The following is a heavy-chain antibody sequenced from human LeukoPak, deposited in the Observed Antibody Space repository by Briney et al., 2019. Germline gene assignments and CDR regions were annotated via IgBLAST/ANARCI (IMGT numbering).Heavy chain of an antibody. CDR3: ATTTIRLGY. Sequence: SETLSLTCTVSGGSISSSSHYWGWIRQPPGKGLEWIGSMHYRGSTYHNPSLKSRVTISEDTSKNQFSLKLSSVTAADTAVYYCATTTIRLGYWGQGTLVTVSS. V-gene: IGHV4-39*07. CDR2: MHYRGST. D-gene: IGHD1-26*01. J-gene: IGHJ4*02. CDR1: GGSISSSSHY.